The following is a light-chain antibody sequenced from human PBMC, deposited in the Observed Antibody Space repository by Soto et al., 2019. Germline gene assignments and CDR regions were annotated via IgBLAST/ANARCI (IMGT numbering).Light chain of an antibody. CDR3: QQRSNWPLT. V-gene: IGKV3-11*01. CDR1: QSLSKS. Sequence: ELVLTQSPATLSLSPGERATLSCRASQSLSKSLVWYQQKPGQAPRLLIYDASNRATGIPARFSGSGSGTDFTLTISSLEPADFAVYYCQQRSNWPLTFGGGTKVDIK. CDR2: DAS. J-gene: IGKJ4*01.